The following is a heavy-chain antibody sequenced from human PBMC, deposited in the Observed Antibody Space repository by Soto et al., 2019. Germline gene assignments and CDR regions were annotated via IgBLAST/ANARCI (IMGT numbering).Heavy chain of an antibody. D-gene: IGHD2-21*02. J-gene: IGHJ4*02. V-gene: IGHV1-46*01. CDR3: ASGGHVVVVTAALDS. Sequence: QVQLVQSGAEVKKPGASVKVSCKASGDTFTDYYIHWVRQAPGQGLEWMGTVNPSGGHTTYAQHFLGTLTMTRDPSTSTLYRALTSLTSADTAVYYCASGGHVVVVTAALDSWGQGTLVTVSS. CDR2: VNPSGGHT. CDR1: GDTFTDYY.